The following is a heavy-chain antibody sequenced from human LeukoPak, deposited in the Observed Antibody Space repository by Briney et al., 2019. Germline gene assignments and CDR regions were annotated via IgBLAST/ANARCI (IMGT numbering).Heavy chain of an antibody. Sequence: ASVKVSCKASGYTFTGYYMHLVRQAPGQGLEWMGWINPNSGGTNYAQKFQGRVTMTRDTAISTAYMELSRLRSDDTAVYYCAREGKYGALDAFDIWGQGTMVTVSS. CDR1: GYTFTGYY. CDR2: INPNSGGT. D-gene: IGHD4-17*01. J-gene: IGHJ3*02. V-gene: IGHV1-2*02. CDR3: AREGKYGALDAFDI.